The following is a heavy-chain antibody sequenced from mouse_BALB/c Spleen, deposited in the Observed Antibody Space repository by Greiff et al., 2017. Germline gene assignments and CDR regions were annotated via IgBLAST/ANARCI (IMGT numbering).Heavy chain of an antibody. CDR3: ARRDYGYDEAWFAY. V-gene: IGHV5-17*02. CDR1: GFTFSSFG. Sequence: EVQVVESGGGLVQPGGSRKLSCAASGFTFSSFGMHWVRQAPEKGLEWVAYISSGSSTIYYADTVKGQFTISRDNPKNTLFLQMTSLRSEDTAMYYCARRDYGYDEAWFAYWGQGTLVTVSA. CDR2: ISSGSSTI. D-gene: IGHD2-2*01. J-gene: IGHJ3*01.